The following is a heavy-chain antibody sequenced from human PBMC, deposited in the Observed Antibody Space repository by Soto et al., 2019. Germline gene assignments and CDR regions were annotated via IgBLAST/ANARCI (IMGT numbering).Heavy chain of an antibody. CDR1: GGFVSSGSYY. Sequence: SETLSLTCAVYGGFVSSGSYYWSWIRQPPGKGLEWIGEMSHSGGTHFNPSLKSRVTISVDTSKNQFSLKMSSVTAADTALYYCARVDWVTAATVLDAFDIRGRGSMVTVSS. CDR2: MSHSGGT. CDR3: ARVDWVTAATVLDAFDI. J-gene: IGHJ3*02. D-gene: IGHD2-21*02. V-gene: IGHV4-61*01.